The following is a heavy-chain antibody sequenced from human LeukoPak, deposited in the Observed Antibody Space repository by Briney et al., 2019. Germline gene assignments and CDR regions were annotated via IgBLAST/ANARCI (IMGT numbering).Heavy chain of an antibody. Sequence: GGSLRLSCAASGFTFSSYWMHWVRQAPGKGLVWVSRIKSDGSTNYADSVKGRFTISRDNAKNTVSLQMNSLRAEDTGVYYCARAPSEIGGYYPEYFRHWAQGTLVTVSS. V-gene: IGHV3-74*01. CDR3: ARAPSEIGGYYPEYFRH. CDR1: GFTFSSYW. CDR2: IKSDGST. J-gene: IGHJ1*01. D-gene: IGHD3-22*01.